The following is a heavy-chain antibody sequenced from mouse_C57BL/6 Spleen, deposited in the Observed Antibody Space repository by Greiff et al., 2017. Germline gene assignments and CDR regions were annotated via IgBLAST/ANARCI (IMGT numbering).Heavy chain of an antibody. D-gene: IGHD1-1*01. Sequence: QVQLQQPGAELVRPGSSVKLSCKASGYTFTSYWLDWVKQRPGQGLEWIGNIYPSDSETHYNHKFKDKATLTVDKSSRTAYMQLSSLTSEDSAVYDCARDNYYGHDFDYWGQGTTLTVSS. CDR2: IYPSDSET. CDR3: ARDNYYGHDFDY. J-gene: IGHJ2*01. CDR1: GYTFTSYW. V-gene: IGHV1-61*01.